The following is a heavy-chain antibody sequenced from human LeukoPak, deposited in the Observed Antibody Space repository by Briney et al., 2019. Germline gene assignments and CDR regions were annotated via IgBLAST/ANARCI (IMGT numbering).Heavy chain of an antibody. Sequence: GASLQISCQGSGSNFTSYWIGWGRQVPGKGVEWMGIIYPGDSDTRDSPSCQGEVTNSADKYISTASLQWSSLKASDTAMYYCARRGGSLNYFNYWGQGTLVTVSS. CDR2: IYPGDSDT. J-gene: IGHJ4*02. CDR1: GSNFTSYW. D-gene: IGHD2-15*01. CDR3: ARRGGSLNYFNY. V-gene: IGHV5-51*01.